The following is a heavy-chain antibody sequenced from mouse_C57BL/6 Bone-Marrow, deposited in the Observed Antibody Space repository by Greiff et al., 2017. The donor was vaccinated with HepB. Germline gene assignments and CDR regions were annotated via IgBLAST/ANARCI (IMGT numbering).Heavy chain of an antibody. V-gene: IGHV1-54*01. Sequence: QVQLQQSGAELVRPGTSVKVSCKASGYAFTNYLIEWVKQRPGQGLEWIGVINPGSGGTNYNEKFKGKATLTADKSSSTAYMQLSSLTSEDSAVYFCAGYYYGSSYGYAMDYWGQGTSVTVSS. J-gene: IGHJ4*01. D-gene: IGHD1-1*01. CDR2: INPGSGGT. CDR1: GYAFTNYL. CDR3: AGYYYGSSYGYAMDY.